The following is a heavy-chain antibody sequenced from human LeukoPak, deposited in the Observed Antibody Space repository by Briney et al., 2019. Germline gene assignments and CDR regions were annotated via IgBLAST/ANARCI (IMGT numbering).Heavy chain of an antibody. CDR1: GGSMSGHS. D-gene: IGHD6-25*01. Sequence: SETLSLTCTVSGGSMSGHSWSWIRQPPGKGLEWMGYIYYSGRTNYNPSLKSRVTISVDTSKNQFSLKLSSVTAADTAVYYCARGRPAGYYYYYMDVWGKGTTVTISS. J-gene: IGHJ6*03. CDR3: ARGRPAGYYYYYMDV. V-gene: IGHV4-59*11. CDR2: IYYSGRT.